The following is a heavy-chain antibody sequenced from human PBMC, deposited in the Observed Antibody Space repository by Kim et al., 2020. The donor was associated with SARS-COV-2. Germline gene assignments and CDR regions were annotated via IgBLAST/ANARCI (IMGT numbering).Heavy chain of an antibody. CDR3: VRNGGNYRFDY. CDR2: INVANGDT. V-gene: IGHV1-3*01. CDR1: GYSFSYNG. D-gene: IGHD1-26*01. J-gene: IGHJ4*02. Sequence: ASVKVSCKASGYSFSYNGVHWVRQAPGQGLEWMGWINVANGDTKYSQKFQGRVSIMTDTSASTVYMELSSLISEDTALYYCVRNGGNYRFDYCGQGTLVT.